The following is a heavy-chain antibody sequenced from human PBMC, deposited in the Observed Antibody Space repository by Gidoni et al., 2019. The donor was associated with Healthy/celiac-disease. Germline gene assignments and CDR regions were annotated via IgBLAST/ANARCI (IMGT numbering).Heavy chain of an antibody. CDR1: GGSISRSNW. CDR3: ASSLTVDTAMPKTIDYYYYYMDV. D-gene: IGHD5-18*01. V-gene: IGHV4-4*02. Sequence: QVQLQESGPGLVKPSGTLSLTCAVSGGSISRSNWWSWVRQPPGKGLEWIGEIYHSGSTNYNPSLKSRVTISVDKSKNQFSLKLSSVTAADTAVYYCASSLTVDTAMPKTIDYYYYYMDVWGKGTTVTVSS. J-gene: IGHJ6*03. CDR2: IYHSGST.